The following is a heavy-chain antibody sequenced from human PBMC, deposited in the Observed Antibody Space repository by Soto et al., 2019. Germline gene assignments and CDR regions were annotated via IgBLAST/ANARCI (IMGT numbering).Heavy chain of an antibody. CDR3: AREVGATGFDY. V-gene: IGHV4-59*01. CDR1: GGSISSYY. D-gene: IGHD1-26*01. Sequence: SETLSLTCTVSGGSISSYYWSWIRQPPGKGLEWIAYIYYSGSTNYNPSLKSRVTISVDTSKNQFSLKLSSVTAADTAVYYCAREVGATGFDYWGQGTLVTVSS. CDR2: IYYSGST. J-gene: IGHJ4*02.